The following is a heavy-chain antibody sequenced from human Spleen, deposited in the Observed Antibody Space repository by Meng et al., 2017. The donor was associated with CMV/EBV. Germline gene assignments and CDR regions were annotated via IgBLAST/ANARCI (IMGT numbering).Heavy chain of an antibody. CDR3: ARGYSSSWYEDFDY. J-gene: IGHJ4*02. CDR1: GFTYSSYW. CDR2: IKQDGSDK. D-gene: IGHD6-13*01. V-gene: IGHV3-7*04. Sequence: GESLKISCAVSGFTYSSYWMSWVRQAPGKGLEWVANIKQDGSDKYYVDSVKGRFTISRDNAKNSLYLQMNSLRAEDTAVYYCARGYSSSWYEDFDYWGQGTLVTVSS.